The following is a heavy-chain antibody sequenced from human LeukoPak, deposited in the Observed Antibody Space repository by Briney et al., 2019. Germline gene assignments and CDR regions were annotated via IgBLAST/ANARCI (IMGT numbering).Heavy chain of an antibody. J-gene: IGHJ4*02. Sequence: SETLSLTCTVSGGSISSYYWSWIRQPPGKGLEWIGYIYLSVSTIYNPSLKSRVTISVDTSWNQFSLKVTSVTAADTAVYYCARGTSSGWYGFDFWGQGTLVTVSS. CDR2: IYLSVST. D-gene: IGHD6-19*01. V-gene: IGHV4-59*01. CDR1: GGSISSYY. CDR3: ARGTSSGWYGFDF.